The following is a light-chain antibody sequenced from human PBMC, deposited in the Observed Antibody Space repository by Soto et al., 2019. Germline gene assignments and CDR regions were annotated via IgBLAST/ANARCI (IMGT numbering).Light chain of an antibody. CDR1: SSDVGSYNL. Sequence: QSALTQPASMSGSPGQSITISCTGTSSDVGSYNLVSWYQQHPGKAPKLMFYEGSKRPSGVSNRFSGSKSGNTASLTISGLQAEDEADYYCCSYAGSSTYVFGTGTKLTVL. CDR2: EGS. V-gene: IGLV2-23*01. J-gene: IGLJ1*01. CDR3: CSYAGSSTYV.